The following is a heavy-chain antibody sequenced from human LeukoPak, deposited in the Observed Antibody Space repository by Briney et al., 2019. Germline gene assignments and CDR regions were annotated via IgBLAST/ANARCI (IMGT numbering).Heavy chain of an antibody. V-gene: IGHV3-30*04. CDR3: AKPRYDSSAPDY. CDR2: ISYDGSNK. D-gene: IGHD3-22*01. CDR1: GFTFSSYA. Sequence: GGSLRLSCAASGFTFSSYAMHWVRQAPGKGLEWVAVISYDGSNKYYADSVKGRFTISRDNSKNTLYLQMNSLRAEDTAVYYCAKPRYDSSAPDYWGRGTLVTVSS. J-gene: IGHJ4*02.